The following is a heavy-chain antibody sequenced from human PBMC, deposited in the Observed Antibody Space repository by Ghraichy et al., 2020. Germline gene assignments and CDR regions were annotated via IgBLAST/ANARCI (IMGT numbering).Heavy chain of an antibody. J-gene: IGHJ6*02. V-gene: IGHV1-8*01. CDR3: ARIGVGTMVRGSNYGMDV. Sequence: ASVKVSCKASGYTFTSYDINWVRQATGQGLEWMGWMNPNSGNTGYAQKFQGRVTMTRNTSISTAYMELSSLRSEDTTVYYCARIGVGTMVRGSNYGMDVWGQGTTVTVSS. D-gene: IGHD3-10*01. CDR2: MNPNSGNT. CDR1: GYTFTSYD.